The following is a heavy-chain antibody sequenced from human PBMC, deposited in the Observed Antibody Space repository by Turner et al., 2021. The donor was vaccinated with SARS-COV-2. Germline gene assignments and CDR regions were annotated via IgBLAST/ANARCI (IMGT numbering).Heavy chain of an antibody. Sequence: QVQLVEAGGGVVQPGRSLRLCYAAPGFTFSSYGMHWVRQAPGKGLEWVAVISYDGSNKYYADSVKGRFTISRDNSKNTLYLQMNSLRAEDTAVYYCAKDGAPFLLYFGEPTFYFDYWGQGTLVTVSS. CDR3: AKDGAPFLLYFGEPTFYFDY. D-gene: IGHD3-10*01. CDR1: GFTFSSYG. V-gene: IGHV3-30*18. CDR2: ISYDGSNK. J-gene: IGHJ4*02.